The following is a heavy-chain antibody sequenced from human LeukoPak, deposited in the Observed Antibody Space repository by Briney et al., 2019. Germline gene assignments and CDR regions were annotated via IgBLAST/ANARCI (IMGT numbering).Heavy chain of an antibody. D-gene: IGHD3-22*01. Sequence: SETLSLTCVVSGGFISSGGYYWGWIRHPPEKGLEWIGSVHHSGITYYNSSLKSRVTISVDKSKNQFSLELTSVTAADTAVYYCARNPPNYYDSSGRMGAFDVWGQGTMVTVSS. J-gene: IGHJ3*01. CDR2: VHHSGIT. CDR1: GGFISSGGYY. V-gene: IGHV4-39*01. CDR3: ARNPPNYYDSSGRMGAFDV.